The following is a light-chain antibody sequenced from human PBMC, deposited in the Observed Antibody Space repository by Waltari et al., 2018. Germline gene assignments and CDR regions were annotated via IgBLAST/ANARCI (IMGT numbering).Light chain of an antibody. CDR1: QSVSYSSNSKNY. Sequence: DIVMTQSPDSLPVSLGERATITCKSAQSVSYSSNSKNYLAWYRQKPGQPPQLLISWASTREFGVPDRFSGSVSGTDFTLTISSLQAEDVAVYYCQQYYAVPPTFGPGTKVEIK. CDR3: QQYYAVPPT. CDR2: WAS. J-gene: IGKJ1*01. V-gene: IGKV4-1*01.